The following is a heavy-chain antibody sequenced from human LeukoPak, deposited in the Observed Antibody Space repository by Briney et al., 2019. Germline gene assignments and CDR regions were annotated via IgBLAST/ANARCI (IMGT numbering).Heavy chain of an antibody. J-gene: IGHJ4*02. CDR1: GFTFTTYA. CDR2: ITGSGGST. V-gene: IGHV3-23*01. Sequence: PGGSLRLSCAASGFTFTTYAMSWVRQAPGKGLEWVSAITGSGGSTYYADSVKGRFTISRDNSKNTLYLQMNSLRAEDTAVYYCAKVGKEYYFDYWGQGTLVTVSS. D-gene: IGHD6-6*01. CDR3: AKVGKEYYFDY.